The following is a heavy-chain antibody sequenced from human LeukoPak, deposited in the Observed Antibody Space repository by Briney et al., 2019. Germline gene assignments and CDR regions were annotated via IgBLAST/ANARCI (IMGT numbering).Heavy chain of an antibody. J-gene: IGHJ4*02. V-gene: IGHV1-18*01. CDR2: ISGYNGNT. Sequence: ASVKVSCKASGYTFTSYGISWVRQAPGKGLEWKGWISGYNGNTNYAQKLQGRVTMTTDTSTSTVYMELRSLRSDDTAVYYCARDLKMGYSSGRYSWGTGSSNDHWGQGTLVTVSS. CDR3: ARDLKMGYSSGRYSWGTGSSNDH. D-gene: IGHD6-19*01. CDR1: GYTFTSYG.